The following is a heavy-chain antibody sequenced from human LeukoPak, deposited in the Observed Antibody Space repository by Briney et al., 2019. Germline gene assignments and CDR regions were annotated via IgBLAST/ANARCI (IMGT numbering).Heavy chain of an antibody. V-gene: IGHV3-21*01. J-gene: IGHJ3*02. CDR2: ISSSSSFI. D-gene: IGHD5-24*01. Sequence: PGGSLRLSCAASGFTFSSYSMNWVRQAPGEGLEWVSSISSSSSFIYYADSVKGRFTISRDNAKNSLYLQMNSLRAEDTAVYYCAREMADPAFAIWGQGTMVTVSS. CDR3: AREMADPAFAI. CDR1: GFTFSSYS.